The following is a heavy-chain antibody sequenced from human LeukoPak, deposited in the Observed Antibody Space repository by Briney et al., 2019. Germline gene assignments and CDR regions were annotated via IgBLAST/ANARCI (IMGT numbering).Heavy chain of an antibody. CDR1: GFTFSNYG. CDR2: IRYDGSDK. J-gene: IGHJ4*02. CDR3: AKAPSRGYDTSGYYS. D-gene: IGHD3-22*01. Sequence: HPGGSLRLSCAASGFTFSNYGMHWVRQAPGKGLEWVSFIRYDGSDKYYADSVKGRFTISRDNSKNTLYLQMNSLRAEDTAVYHCAKAPSRGYDTSGYYSWGQGTLVTVSS. V-gene: IGHV3-30*02.